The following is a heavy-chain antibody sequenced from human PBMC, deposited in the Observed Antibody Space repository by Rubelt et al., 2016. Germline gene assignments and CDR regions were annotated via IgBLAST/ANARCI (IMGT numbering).Heavy chain of an antibody. J-gene: IGHJ4*02. Sequence: QVQLVQSGAEVKKPGASVKVSCKVSGYTLTELSMHWVRQAPGKGLEWMGGFDPEDGETIYAQKFQGRVISTEDTSTGTAYMGLSSLRSEDTAVYYCRGIWGSYIDYWGQGTLVTVSS. CDR1: GYTLTELS. CDR3: RGIWGSYIDY. D-gene: IGHD3-16*01. V-gene: IGHV1-24*01. CDR2: FDPEDGET.